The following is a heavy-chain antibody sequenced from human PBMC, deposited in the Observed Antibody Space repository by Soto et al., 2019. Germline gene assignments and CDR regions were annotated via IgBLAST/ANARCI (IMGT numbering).Heavy chain of an antibody. V-gene: IGHV1-58*01. CDR2: IVVGSGNT. CDR1: GFTFTSSA. CDR3: AAFKYCSGGSCRYYFDY. Sequence: GASVKVSCKASGFTFTSSAVQWVRQARGQRLEWIGWIVVGSGNTNYAQKFQERVTITRDMATRTAYMELSSLRSEDTAVYYCAAFKYCSGGSCRYYFDYWGQGTLVTVSS. D-gene: IGHD2-15*01. J-gene: IGHJ4*02.